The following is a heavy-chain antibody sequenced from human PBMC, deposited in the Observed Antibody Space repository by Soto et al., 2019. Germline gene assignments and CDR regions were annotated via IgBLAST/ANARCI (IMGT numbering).Heavy chain of an antibody. CDR1: GFTFSSYS. Sequence: EVHLVESGGGLVKPGGSLRVSCAASGFTFSSYSMNWVRQAPGKGLEWVSSLTSTSSSIFYADSVKGRFTISRDNAKNSLYLQMNSLRDEDTAIYYCGRVASSSSWTPDYLGQGTLVTVSS. CDR3: GRVASSSSWTPDY. V-gene: IGHV3-21*01. J-gene: IGHJ4*02. D-gene: IGHD6-13*01. CDR2: LTSTSSSI.